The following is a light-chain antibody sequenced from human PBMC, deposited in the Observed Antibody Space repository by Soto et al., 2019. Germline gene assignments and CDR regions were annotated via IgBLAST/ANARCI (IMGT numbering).Light chain of an antibody. Sequence: EIVLTQSPATLSLSPGETASLSCRASQPVSTFLAWYQKKPGQSPSLLLYDASNRATGVPDRFSGSGSGTDFTLTISSLEPEDFAVYYCQQRDTWPTFGGGTKVDIK. CDR3: QQRDTWPT. CDR2: DAS. CDR1: QPVSTF. J-gene: IGKJ4*01. V-gene: IGKV3-11*01.